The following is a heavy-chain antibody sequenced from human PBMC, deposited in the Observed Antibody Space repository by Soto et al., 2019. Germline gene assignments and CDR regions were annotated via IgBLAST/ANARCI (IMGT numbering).Heavy chain of an antibody. CDR2: IYYSGST. D-gene: IGHD3-3*01. V-gene: IGHV4-39*02. CDR1: GGSISSSSYY. CDR3: AREHDFWSGYYPYYFDY. J-gene: IGHJ4*02. Sequence: NPSETLSLTCTVSGGSISSSSYYWGWIRQPPGKGLEWIGSIYYSGSTYYNPSLKSRVTISVDTSKNQFSLRLSSVTAADTAVYYCAREHDFWSGYYPYYFDYWGQGTLVTVS.